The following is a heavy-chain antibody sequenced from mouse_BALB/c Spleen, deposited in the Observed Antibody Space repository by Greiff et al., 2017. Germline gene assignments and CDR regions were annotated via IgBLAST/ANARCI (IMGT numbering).Heavy chain of an antibody. CDR1: GFTFSDYG. Sequence: EVKGVESGGGLVQPGGSRKLSCAASGFTFSDYGMAWVRQAPGKGPEWVAFISNLAYSIYYADTVTGRFTISRENAKNTLYLEMSSLRSEDTAMYYCARDQGGGMDYWGQGTSVTVSS. CDR2: ISNLAYSI. D-gene: IGHD3-2*02. CDR3: ARDQGGGMDY. V-gene: IGHV5-15*02. J-gene: IGHJ4*01.